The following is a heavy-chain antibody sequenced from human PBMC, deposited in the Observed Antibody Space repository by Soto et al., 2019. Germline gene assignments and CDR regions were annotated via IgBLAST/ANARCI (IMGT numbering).Heavy chain of an antibody. Sequence: GGSLRLSCVASGFTFSGYGMSWVRQAPGKGLEWVSGISGSGSSTYYADSVKGRFAISRDHSKNTLYLQMDSLRADDTAMYYCAKKWGVGTTTHFYFDYWGQGTMVTVSS. CDR1: GFTFSGYG. D-gene: IGHD1-1*01. CDR2: ISGSGSST. J-gene: IGHJ4*02. V-gene: IGHV3-23*01. CDR3: AKKWGVGTTTHFYFDY.